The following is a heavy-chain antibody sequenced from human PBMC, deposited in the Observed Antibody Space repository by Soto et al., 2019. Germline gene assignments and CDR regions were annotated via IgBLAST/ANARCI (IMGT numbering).Heavy chain of an antibody. CDR1: GGSISSSNW. V-gene: IGHV4-4*02. J-gene: IGHJ3*02. CDR2: IYHSGST. CDR3: ARDRLYGSGPFDI. Sequence: QVQLQESGPGLVKPSGTLSLTCAVSGGSISSSNWWSWVRQPPGKGLEWIGEIYHSGSTNYNPSLQSRVTISVDKSKDQFSLKLSSVTAAGTAVYYFARDRLYGSGPFDIRGQGTIVTVSS. D-gene: IGHD3-10*01.